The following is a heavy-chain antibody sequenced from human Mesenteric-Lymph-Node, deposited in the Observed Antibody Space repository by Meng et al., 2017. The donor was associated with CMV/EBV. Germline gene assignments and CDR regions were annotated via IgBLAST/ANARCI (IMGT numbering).Heavy chain of an antibody. CDR2: IYHTGST. D-gene: IGHD3-10*01. V-gene: IGHV4-4*02. CDR3: ARGSYGSGRHFDY. CDR1: GGSISSSNW. Sequence: VSGGSISSSNWWSWVRQPPGKWLEWIGEIYHTGSTNYNPSLKSRVTISVDKSKNQFSLKLSSVTAADTAVFYCARGSYGSGRHFDYWGQGTLVTVSS. J-gene: IGHJ4*02.